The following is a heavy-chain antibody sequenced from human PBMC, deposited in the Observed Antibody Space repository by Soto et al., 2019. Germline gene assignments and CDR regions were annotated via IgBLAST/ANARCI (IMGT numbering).Heavy chain of an antibody. J-gene: IGHJ5*02. V-gene: IGHV5-10-1*01. CDR3: ARVNRGGSWYGCFDP. CDR1: GYSFTSYW. CDR2: IDPSDSYT. D-gene: IGHD6-13*01. Sequence: LGESLKISCKSSGYSFTSYWISWVRQMPGKGLEWMGRIDPSDSYTNYSPSFQGHVTISADKSISTAYLQWSSLKASDTAMYYCARVNRGGSWYGCFDPRGQGPLVTVSS.